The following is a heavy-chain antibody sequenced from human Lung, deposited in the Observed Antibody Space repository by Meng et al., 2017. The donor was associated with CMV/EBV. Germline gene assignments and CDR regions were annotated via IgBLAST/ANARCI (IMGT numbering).Heavy chain of an antibody. V-gene: IGHV1-2*02. Sequence: ASVKVSCKASGYTFTGYYMHWVRQAPGQGLEWMGWINPNSGGTNYAQKFQGRVTMTRDTSISTAYMELSRLRSDDTAVYYCARDRVPAAFRDYGMDVWGQGTTVHRLL. D-gene: IGHD2-2*01. CDR3: ARDRVPAAFRDYGMDV. J-gene: IGHJ6*02. CDR2: INPNSGGT. CDR1: GYTFTGYY.